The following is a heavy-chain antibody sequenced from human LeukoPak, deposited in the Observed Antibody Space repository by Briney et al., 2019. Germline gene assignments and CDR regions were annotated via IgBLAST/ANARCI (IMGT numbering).Heavy chain of an antibody. CDR2: IYSGGST. D-gene: IGHD3-22*01. Sequence: GGSLRLSCAASGFTVSSNYMSWVRQAPGKGLEWVSVIYSGGSTYYADSVKGRFTISRDNSKNTLYLQMNSLRAEDTAVHYCARDNDYYDSSGYIPGMDVWGQGTTVTVSS. J-gene: IGHJ6*02. V-gene: IGHV3-66*02. CDR1: GFTVSSNY. CDR3: ARDNDYYDSSGYIPGMDV.